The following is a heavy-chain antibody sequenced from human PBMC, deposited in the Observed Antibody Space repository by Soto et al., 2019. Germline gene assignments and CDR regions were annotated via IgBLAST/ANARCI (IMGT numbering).Heavy chain of an antibody. D-gene: IGHD2-2*01. V-gene: IGHV4-4*02. CDR3: VVQTCSSTSCYFDY. J-gene: IGHJ4*02. CDR1: GGSISSSNW. Sequence: SETLSLTCAVSGGSISSSNWWSWVRQPPGKGLEWIGEIYHSGSTNYNPSLKSRVTISVDKSKNQFSLKLSSVTAADTAVYYCVVQTCSSTSCYFDYWGQGTLVIVSS. CDR2: IYHSGST.